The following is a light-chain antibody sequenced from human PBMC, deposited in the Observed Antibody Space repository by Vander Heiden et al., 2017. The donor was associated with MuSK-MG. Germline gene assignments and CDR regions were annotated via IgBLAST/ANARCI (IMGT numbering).Light chain of an antibody. CDR3: WQGKQWPAT. J-gene: IGKJ1*01. CDR1: QSLLFSDGNTF. CDR2: QGS. Sequence: DVVMTQSPLSLPVTLGQPASISCRSSQSLLFSDGNTFLHWFQQRPGQSPRRLIYQGSNRDSGVPDRFSGSGSGTDFTLKISRVEAEDVGVYYCWQGKQWPATFGQGTKVEIK. V-gene: IGKV2-30*01.